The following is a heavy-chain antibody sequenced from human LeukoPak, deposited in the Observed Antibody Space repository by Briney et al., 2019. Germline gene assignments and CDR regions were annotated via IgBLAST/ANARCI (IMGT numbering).Heavy chain of an antibody. CDR1: GGSISSYY. J-gene: IGHJ3*02. V-gene: IGHV4-59*01. D-gene: IGHD1-26*01. CDR2: IYYSGST. CDR3: AREGIVGATLGAFDI. Sequence: SETLSLTCTVSGGSISSYYWSWIRQPPGKGLEWIGYIYYSGSTNYNPSPKSRVTISVDTSKNLFSLKLSSVTAADTAVYYCAREGIVGATLGAFDIWGQGTMVTVSS.